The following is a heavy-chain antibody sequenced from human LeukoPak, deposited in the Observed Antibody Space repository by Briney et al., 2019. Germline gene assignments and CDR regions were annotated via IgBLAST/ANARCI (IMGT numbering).Heavy chain of an antibody. J-gene: IGHJ4*02. CDR2: ISSSGSTI. V-gene: IGHV3-48*03. CDR1: GFXFSSYE. CDR3: ATSPPYYYDSSGSDY. D-gene: IGHD3-22*01. Sequence: GGSLRLSCAASGFXFSSYEINWVRQAPGKGLEWVSYISSSGSTIYYADSVKGRFTISRDNAKNSLYLQMNSLRAEDTAVYYCATSPPYYYDSSGSDYWGQGTLVTVSS.